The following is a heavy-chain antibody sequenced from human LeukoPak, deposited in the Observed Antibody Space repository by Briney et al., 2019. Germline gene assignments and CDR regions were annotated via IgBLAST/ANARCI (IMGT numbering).Heavy chain of an antibody. CDR2: INHSGST. J-gene: IGHJ4*02. CDR3: ARGAPYYYGSGSTFDY. D-gene: IGHD3-10*01. CDR1: GFTFSSHW. Sequence: GSLRLSCAASGFTFSSHWMSWIRQPPGKGLEWIGEINHSGSTNYNPSLKSRVTISVDTSKNQFSLKLSSVTAADTAAYYCARGAPYYYGSGSTFDYWGQGTLVTVSS. V-gene: IGHV4-34*01.